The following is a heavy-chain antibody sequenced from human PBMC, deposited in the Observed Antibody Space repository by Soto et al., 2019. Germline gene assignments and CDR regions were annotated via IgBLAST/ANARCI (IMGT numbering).Heavy chain of an antibody. CDR2: IYYSGKT. V-gene: IGHV4-39*01. J-gene: IGHJ6*02. CDR3: ARVYSSSWARGSGWYYYYGMDV. D-gene: IGHD6-13*01. Sequence: LSLTCTLSGASITSTTYFWAWIRQPPGKGLEWVGSIYYSGKTHYNPSLKSRVTISVDGSKNQFSLQMTSVTAADTAVYYCARVYSSSWARGSGWYYYYGMDVWGQGTTVTVSS. CDR1: GASITSTTYF.